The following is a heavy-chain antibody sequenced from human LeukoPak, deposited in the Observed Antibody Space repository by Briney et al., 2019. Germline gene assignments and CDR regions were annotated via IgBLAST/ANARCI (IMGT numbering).Heavy chain of an antibody. CDR1: GGSISSSSYY. CDR3: ASGGTLAVAGIFGDNWFDP. CDR2: IYYSGST. V-gene: IGHV4-39*07. D-gene: IGHD6-19*01. J-gene: IGHJ5*02. Sequence: PSETLSLTCTVSGGSISSSSYYWGWIRQPPGKGLEWIGSIYYSGSTYYNPSLKSRVTISVDTSKNQFSLKLSSVTAADTAVYYCASGGTLAVAGIFGDNWFDPWGQGTLVTVSS.